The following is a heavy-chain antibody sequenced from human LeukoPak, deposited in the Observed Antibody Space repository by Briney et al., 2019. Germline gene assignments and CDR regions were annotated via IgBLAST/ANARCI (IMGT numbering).Heavy chain of an antibody. V-gene: IGHV3-21*01. CDR1: GFSFSSYS. D-gene: IGHD6-19*01. Sequence: GGSLRLSCAASGFSFSSYSMNWVRQAPGKGLEWVSSISSSSSYIYYADSVKGRFTISRDNAKNSLYLQMNSLRAEDTAVYYCARVTSDSSGDYFDYWGQGTLVTVSS. CDR3: ARVTSDSSGDYFDY. CDR2: ISSSSSYI. J-gene: IGHJ4*02.